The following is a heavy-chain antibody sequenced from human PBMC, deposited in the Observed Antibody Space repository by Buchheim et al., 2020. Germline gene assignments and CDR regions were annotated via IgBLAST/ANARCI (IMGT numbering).Heavy chain of an antibody. Sequence: QVQLQESGPGLVKPSETLSLTCTVSGGSISSYYWSWIRQPPGKGLEWIGYIYYSGSTNYNPSLKSRVTISGDTSKNQFSLKLSSVTAADTAVYYCARWDRYCSGGSCYSFIAYWGQGTL. CDR3: ARWDRYCSGGSCYSFIAY. CDR2: IYYSGST. CDR1: GGSISSYY. J-gene: IGHJ4*02. D-gene: IGHD2-15*01. V-gene: IGHV4-59*08.